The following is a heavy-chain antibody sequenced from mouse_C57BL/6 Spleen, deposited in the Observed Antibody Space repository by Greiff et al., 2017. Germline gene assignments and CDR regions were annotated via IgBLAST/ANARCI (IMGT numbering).Heavy chain of an antibody. J-gene: IGHJ4*01. CDR2: IGGDGST. V-gene: IGHV2-3*01. CDR1: GFSLTSYC. D-gene: IGHD1-1*01. Sequence: VQLQESGPGLVAPSQSLSITCTVSGFSLTSYCVSWVRQPPGKGLEWLGVIGGDGSTNYHSAPISRLSTSKDNSKSQVFLKLNSLQTDDTATYYCAKAAVVDTSRAMDYWGQGTSVTVAS. CDR3: AKAAVVDTSRAMDY.